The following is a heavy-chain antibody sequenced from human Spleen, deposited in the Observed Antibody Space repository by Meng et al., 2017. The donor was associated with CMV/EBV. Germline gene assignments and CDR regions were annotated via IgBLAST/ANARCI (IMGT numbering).Heavy chain of an antibody. V-gene: IGHV4-39*07. CDR1: GDSVSGSSSY. Sequence: SETLSLTCTASGDSVSGSSSYWGWIRQPPGQGLEWVASIYYSGSPYYHPSLKSRVTISIDTSKNQFSLKLNSVAAADTAVYYCARGSVDTLLVFDNWGQGALVTVSS. CDR2: IYYSGSP. CDR3: ARGSVDTLLVFDN. J-gene: IGHJ4*02. D-gene: IGHD5-18*01.